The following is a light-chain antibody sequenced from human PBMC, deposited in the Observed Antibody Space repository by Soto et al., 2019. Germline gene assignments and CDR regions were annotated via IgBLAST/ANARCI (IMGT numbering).Light chain of an antibody. CDR2: EVT. CDR1: RSNVAGSDY. J-gene: IGLJ2*01. V-gene: IGLV2-8*01. Sequence: QSALTQPPSASGSPGQSVTISCTGTRSNVAGSDYVSWYQQHPGKAPKLIIYEVTKRPAGVPDRFSGSNFANTASLTVSGHLAYYESYYYCSSFARFDKPTVLFGGGTMLTVL. CDR3: SSFARFDKPTVL.